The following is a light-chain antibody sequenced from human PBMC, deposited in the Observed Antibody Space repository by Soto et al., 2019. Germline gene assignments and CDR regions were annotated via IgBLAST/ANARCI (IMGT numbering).Light chain of an antibody. V-gene: IGKV2-24*01. CDR1: QSLAYSDGKTY. J-gene: IGKJ2*01. Sequence: DVVLTQTPLSSPVTLGQPASISCRSSQSLAYSDGKTYLSWLQQRPGQPPRLLIYQISNRLSGVPYRFSGSGAGTDFTLKISRVEAEDVGFYYCMQHKNIPPTFGQGTKLEIK. CDR3: MQHKNIPPT. CDR2: QIS.